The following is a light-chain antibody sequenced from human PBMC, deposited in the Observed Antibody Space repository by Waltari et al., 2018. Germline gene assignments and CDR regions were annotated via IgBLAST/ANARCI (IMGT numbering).Light chain of an antibody. CDR3: SAWDDSLSGLV. CDR2: KNN. CDR1: SSNIGGNY. Sequence: QSVLTQPPSASGTPGQKVTISCTGGSSNIGGNYVYWYQQFPGTAPKLLIFKNNQRPSGVPDRFSDAKSGTSAALASNGLRSEDEADYYCSAWDDSLSGLVLGGGTKVTVL. J-gene: IGLJ3*02. V-gene: IGLV1-47*01.